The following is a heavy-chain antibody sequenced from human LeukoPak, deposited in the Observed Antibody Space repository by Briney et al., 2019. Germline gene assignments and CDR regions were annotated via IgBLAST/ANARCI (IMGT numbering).Heavy chain of an antibody. CDR2: ISDSGSST. D-gene: IGHD4-11*01. CDR1: GFTFSNYG. J-gene: IGHJ4*02. V-gene: IGHV3-23*01. CDR3: VKTTITIYYFEY. Sequence: GGSLRLSCAASGFTFSNYGMSWVRQAPGKGPQWVSSISDSGSSTYYVDSVKGRFTVSRDNSKNTLYLQVNSLRVEDTAVYYCVKTTITIYYFEYWGQGTLVTVSS.